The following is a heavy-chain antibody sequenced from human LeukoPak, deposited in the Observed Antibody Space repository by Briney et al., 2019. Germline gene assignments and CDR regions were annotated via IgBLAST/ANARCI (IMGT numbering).Heavy chain of an antibody. CDR1: GYTFTSYG. Sequence: ASVKVSCKASGYTFTSYGISWVRQAPGQGLEWMGWISAYNGNTNYAQKLQGRVTMTTDTSTSTAYMELTSLKSEDTAIYYCARSLGTYWGKDFLNWFDPWGQGTLVTVSS. D-gene: IGHD3-16*01. CDR2: ISAYNGNT. J-gene: IGHJ5*02. CDR3: ARSLGTYWGKDFLNWFDP. V-gene: IGHV1-18*01.